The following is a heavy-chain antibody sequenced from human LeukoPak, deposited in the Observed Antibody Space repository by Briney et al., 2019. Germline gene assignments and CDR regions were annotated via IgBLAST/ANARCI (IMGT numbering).Heavy chain of an antibody. CDR2: IKQDGSDK. V-gene: IGHV3-7*05. CDR3: ARNYMALAGTCDY. D-gene: IGHD6-19*01. CDR1: GFTFSRFW. Sequence: GGSLRLSCVDSGFTFSRFWMSWVRQAPGKGLEWVASIKQDGSDKYYVDSVKGRFTISRDNAKNSLYLQMNSLRAEDATVYYCARNYMALAGTCDYWGQGTLVTVSS. J-gene: IGHJ4*02.